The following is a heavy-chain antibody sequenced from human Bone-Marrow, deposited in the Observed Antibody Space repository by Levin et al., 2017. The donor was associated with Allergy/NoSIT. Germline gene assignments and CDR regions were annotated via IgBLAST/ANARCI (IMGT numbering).Heavy chain of an antibody. D-gene: IGHD1-14*01. CDR1: GFTFSSYS. CDR2: ISSSSSTI. V-gene: IGHV3-48*02. J-gene: IGHJ4*02. Sequence: GGSLRLSCAASGFTFSSYSMNWVRQAPGKGLEWVSYISSSSSTIYYADSVKGRFTISRDNAKNSLYLQMNSLRDEDTAVYYCAQIARTDPLQTHWGQGTLVTVSS. CDR3: AQIARTDPLQTH.